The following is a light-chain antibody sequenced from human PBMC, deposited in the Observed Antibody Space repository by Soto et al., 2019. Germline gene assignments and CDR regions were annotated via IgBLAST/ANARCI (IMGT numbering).Light chain of an antibody. CDR1: QSVGSS. CDR2: DAS. J-gene: IGKJ1*01. V-gene: IGKV3-11*01. CDR3: LQRGDWPPLT. Sequence: EIVLTQSPATLSLSPGERATLSCRASQSVGSSLAWYQQKPGQAPRLLNYDASNRATGIPARFSGSGSGTDFTLTISSLESEDFAVYYCLQRGDWPPLTFGQGTKVEIK.